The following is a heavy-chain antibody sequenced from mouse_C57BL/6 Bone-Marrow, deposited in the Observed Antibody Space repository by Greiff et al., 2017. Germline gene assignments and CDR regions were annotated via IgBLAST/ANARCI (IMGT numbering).Heavy chain of an antibody. CDR1: GYSITSGYD. Sequence: EVHLVESGPGMVKPSQSLSLTCTVTGYSITSGYDWHWIRHFPGNKLEWMGYISYSGSTNYNPSLKSRISITHDTSKNHFFLKLMSVTTEDTATYYCARGFYYYGSSPYYFDYWVQGTTLTVSS. CDR2: ISYSGST. D-gene: IGHD1-1*01. J-gene: IGHJ2*01. CDR3: ARGFYYYGSSPYYFDY. V-gene: IGHV3-1*01.